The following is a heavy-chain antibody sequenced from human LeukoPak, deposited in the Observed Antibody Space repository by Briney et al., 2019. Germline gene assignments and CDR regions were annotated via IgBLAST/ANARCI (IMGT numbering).Heavy chain of an antibody. Sequence: ASVTVSCKASGYTFTGYYMHWVRQAPGQGLEWMGWINPNSGGTNYAQKFQGRVTITRNTSISTAYMELSSLRSEDTAVYYCARRGLLWFGVYWYFDLWGRGTLVTVSS. J-gene: IGHJ2*01. CDR1: GYTFTGYY. D-gene: IGHD3-10*01. CDR3: ARRGLLWFGVYWYFDL. CDR2: INPNSGGT. V-gene: IGHV1-2*02.